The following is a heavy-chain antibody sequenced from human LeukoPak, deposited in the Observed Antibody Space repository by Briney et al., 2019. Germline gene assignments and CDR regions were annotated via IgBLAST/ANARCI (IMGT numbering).Heavy chain of an antibody. D-gene: IGHD6-19*01. CDR3: ARDRQWLVPNYYFDY. CDR2: IRGDGET. CDR1: GFSFSNYA. V-gene: IGHV3-23*01. J-gene: IGHJ4*02. Sequence: GGSLRLSCAASGFSFSNYAMSWVRQAPARGPEWVSSIRGDGETFYADSVKGRFTISRDNSKNTLYLQMSSLRAEDTAVYYCARDRQWLVPNYYFDYWGQGTLVTVSS.